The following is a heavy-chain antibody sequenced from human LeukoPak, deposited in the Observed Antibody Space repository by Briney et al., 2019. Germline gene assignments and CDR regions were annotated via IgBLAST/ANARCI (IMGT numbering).Heavy chain of an antibody. J-gene: IGHJ4*02. Sequence: ALRLSCAASGFTFSRYGMHWVRQAPGKGLEWVAVIWYDGSNKYYADSVKGRFTISRDNSKNTLYLQMNSLRAEDTAVYYCARDGVRYYYDSSGYDYWGQGTLVTVSS. CDR3: ARDGVRYYYDSSGYDY. CDR2: IWYDGSNK. D-gene: IGHD3-22*01. V-gene: IGHV3-33*01. CDR1: GFTFSRYG.